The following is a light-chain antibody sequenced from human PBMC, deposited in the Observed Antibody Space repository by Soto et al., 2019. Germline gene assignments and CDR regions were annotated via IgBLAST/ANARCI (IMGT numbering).Light chain of an antibody. CDR3: QQYNKWPLIT. CDR2: GAS. Sequence: TVLTQSPGTLSLSPGERATLSCRASQNVSSNLLVWYQQHPGQAPRLLIYGASSRATGIPDRFSGSGSGTDFSLTIRRLEPDDFAVYYCQQYNKWPLITFGQGTRLEIK. CDR1: QNVSSNL. V-gene: IGKV3-20*01. J-gene: IGKJ5*01.